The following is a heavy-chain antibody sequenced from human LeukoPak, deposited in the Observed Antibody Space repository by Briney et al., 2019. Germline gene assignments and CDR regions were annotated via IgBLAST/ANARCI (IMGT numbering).Heavy chain of an antibody. Sequence: GGSLRLSCAASGFTFSSYAMSWVRQAPGKGLEWVSSTGGSGGSIYYADSVKGRFTISRDNSKNTLYLQMGSLRADDTAVYYCAKGIPVTAIRYFDFWGQGTLVTVSS. CDR2: TGGSGGSI. CDR3: AKGIPVTAIRYFDF. V-gene: IGHV3-23*01. D-gene: IGHD2-21*02. J-gene: IGHJ4*02. CDR1: GFTFSSYA.